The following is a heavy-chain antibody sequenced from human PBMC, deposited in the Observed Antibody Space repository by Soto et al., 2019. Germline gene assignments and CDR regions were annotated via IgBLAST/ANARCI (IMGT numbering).Heavy chain of an antibody. CDR1: GFTFHNYG. Sequence: PVGSLRLSCAASGFTFHNYGMHWVRQAPGKGLEWVAVISYDGSNRYYADSVKGRFTISRDNSRDTLYLQMNSLRDEDTAVYFCAKAVDITVRGVPPSDYWGQGTLVTVSS. CDR3: AKAVDITVRGVPPSDY. CDR2: ISYDGSNR. J-gene: IGHJ4*02. D-gene: IGHD3-10*01. V-gene: IGHV3-30*18.